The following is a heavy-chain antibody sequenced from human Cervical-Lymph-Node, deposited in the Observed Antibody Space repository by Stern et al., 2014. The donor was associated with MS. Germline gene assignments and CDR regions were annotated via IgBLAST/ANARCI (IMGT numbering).Heavy chain of an antibody. V-gene: IGHV5-51*01. Sequence: RCWIGWVRQMPGKGLEWVGIIYPADSDTTYSPSFQGQVPISADVSISTAYLQWSSLKASDTAMYYCVRRRDSDSYDTFDIWGQGTMLTVSS. J-gene: IGHJ3*02. CDR2: IYPADSDT. D-gene: IGHD3-22*01. CDR1: RCW. CDR3: VRRRDSDSYDTFDI.